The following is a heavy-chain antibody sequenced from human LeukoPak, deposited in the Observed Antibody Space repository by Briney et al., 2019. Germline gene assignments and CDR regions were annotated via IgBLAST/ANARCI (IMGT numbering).Heavy chain of an antibody. J-gene: IGHJ4*02. CDR2: ISGSGGST. Sequence: GGSLRPSCAASGFTFSSYAMSWVRQAPGKGLEWVSAISGSGGSTYYADSVKGRFTISRDNSKNTLYLQMNSLRAEDTAVYYCAKSRTVTTYFDYWGQGTLVTVSS. V-gene: IGHV3-23*01. CDR3: AKSRTVTTYFDY. CDR1: GFTFSSYA. D-gene: IGHD4-17*01.